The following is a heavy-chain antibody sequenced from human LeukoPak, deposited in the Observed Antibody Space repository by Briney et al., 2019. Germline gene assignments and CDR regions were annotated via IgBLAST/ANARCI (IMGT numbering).Heavy chain of an antibody. Sequence: GGSLRLSCAASGFTVSSNYMSWVRQAPGKGLEWVSVIYSGGSTYYAESVKGRFTISRDNARNSLYLQMNSLRVEDTAVYYCARDAGGRTQREGWFDPWGQGTLVTVSS. CDR2: IYSGGST. D-gene: IGHD1-26*01. J-gene: IGHJ5*02. V-gene: IGHV3-66*01. CDR1: GFTVSSNY. CDR3: ARDAGGRTQREGWFDP.